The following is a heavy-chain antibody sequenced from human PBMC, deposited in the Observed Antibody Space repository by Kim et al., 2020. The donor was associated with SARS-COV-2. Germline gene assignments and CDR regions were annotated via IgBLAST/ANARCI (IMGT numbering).Heavy chain of an antibody. J-gene: IGHJ6*02. Sequence: SETLSLTCTVSGGSISSGGYYWSWIRQHPGKGLEWIGYIYYSGSTYYNPSLKSRVTISVDTSKNQFSLKLSSVTAADTAMYYCARFLGDMVRGYYYGMDVWGQGTTVTVSS. CDR3: ARFLGDMVRGYYYGMDV. CDR1: GGSISSGGYY. D-gene: IGHD3-10*01. V-gene: IGHV4-31*03. CDR2: IYYSGST.